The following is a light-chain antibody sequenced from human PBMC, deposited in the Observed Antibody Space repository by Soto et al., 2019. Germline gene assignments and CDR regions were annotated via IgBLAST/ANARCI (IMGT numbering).Light chain of an antibody. CDR3: QQYGGSPRT. Sequence: ETVLTQSPGTLSLSPGERATLSCRASQIVGKYFAWYQQKPCQAPRLLLYGASTRATGIPDRFSGSGSGTDFTLPISRMEPEDFAVYYCQQYGGSPRTFGQGTKVDIK. J-gene: IGKJ1*01. V-gene: IGKV3-20*01. CDR1: QIVGKY. CDR2: GAS.